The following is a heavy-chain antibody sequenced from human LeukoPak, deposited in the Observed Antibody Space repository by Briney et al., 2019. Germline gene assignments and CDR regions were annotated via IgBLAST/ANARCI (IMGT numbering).Heavy chain of an antibody. D-gene: IGHD2-21*02. CDR2: ISYDGSNK. CDR1: GFTFSSYA. CDR3: ASMTLS. J-gene: IGHJ5*02. V-gene: IGHV3-30-3*01. Sequence: GGSLRLSCAASGFTFSSYAMHWVRQAPGKGLEWVAVISYDGSNKYYADSVKGRFTISRDNSKNTLYLQMNSLRAEGTAAYYCASMTLSWGQGTLVTVSS.